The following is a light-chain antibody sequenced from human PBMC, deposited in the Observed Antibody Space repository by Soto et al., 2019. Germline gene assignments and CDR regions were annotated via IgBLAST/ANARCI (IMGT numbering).Light chain of an antibody. J-gene: IGLJ1*01. CDR2: GVT. CDR1: GSDIGAYNY. V-gene: IGLV2-14*01. Sequence: QSALTQPASVSGSPGQSITISCTGSGSDIGAYNYVSWYQQHPGKAPKLLIHGVTRRPSGVSSRFSASKSAYTASLTISGLQAEDEANYYCSSFTTSSTLDVFGTGTKVTVL. CDR3: SSFTTSSTLDV.